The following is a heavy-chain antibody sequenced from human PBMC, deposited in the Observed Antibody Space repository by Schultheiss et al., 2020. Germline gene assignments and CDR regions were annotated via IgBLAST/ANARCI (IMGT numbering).Heavy chain of an antibody. CDR2: INTDGSST. CDR3: VTGRALDY. CDR1: GLTFSSYW. V-gene: IGHV3-74*01. Sequence: GGSLRLSCAASGLTFSSYWMHWVRQAPGKGLVWVSRINTDGSSTIYADSVKGRFTISRDNAKNSLYLQMNSLRAEDTAVYCCVTGRALDYWGQGTLVTVSS. J-gene: IGHJ4*02.